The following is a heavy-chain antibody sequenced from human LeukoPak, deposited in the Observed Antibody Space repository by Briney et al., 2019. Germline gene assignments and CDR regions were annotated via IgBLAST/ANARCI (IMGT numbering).Heavy chain of an antibody. CDR3: AKDRPYSGSYYAPDAFDI. V-gene: IGHV3-23*01. J-gene: IGHJ3*02. CDR2: ISGSGGST. CDR1: GFTFSSYA. D-gene: IGHD1-26*01. Sequence: GGSLRLSCAASGFTFSSYAMSWVRQAPGKGLEWVSAISGSGGSTYYADSVKGRFTISRDNSKNTLHLQMNSLRAEDTAVYYCAKDRPYSGSYYAPDAFDIWGQGTMVTVSS.